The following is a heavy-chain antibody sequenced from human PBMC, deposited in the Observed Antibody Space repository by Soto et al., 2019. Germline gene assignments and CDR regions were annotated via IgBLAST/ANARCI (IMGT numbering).Heavy chain of an antibody. D-gene: IGHD2-21*02. Sequence: QVQLQESGPGLVKPSETLSLTCTVSGGSISSYYWSWIRQPPGKGLEWIGYIYYSGSTNYNPSLKSRVTIAVDTSKNQFSLKLSSVAAADTAVYYCARQLPYCGGDCSPPFDYWGQGTLVTVSS. CDR3: ARQLPYCGGDCSPPFDY. V-gene: IGHV4-59*01. CDR2: IYYSGST. J-gene: IGHJ4*02. CDR1: GGSISSYY.